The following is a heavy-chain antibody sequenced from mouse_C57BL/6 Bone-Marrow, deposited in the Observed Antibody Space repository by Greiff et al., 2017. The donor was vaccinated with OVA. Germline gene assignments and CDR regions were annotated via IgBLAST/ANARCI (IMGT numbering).Heavy chain of an antibody. J-gene: IGHJ3*01. CDR3: ARGNQYGSRWFAY. CDR1: GYTFTDYY. V-gene: IGHV1-26*01. Sequence: EVQLQESGPELVKPGASVKISCKASGYTFTDYYMNWVKQSHGKSLEWIGDINPNNGGTSYNQKFKGKATLTVDKSSSTAYMELRSLTSEDSAVYDCARGNQYGSRWFAYWGQGTLVTVSA. D-gene: IGHD1-1*01. CDR2: INPNNGGT.